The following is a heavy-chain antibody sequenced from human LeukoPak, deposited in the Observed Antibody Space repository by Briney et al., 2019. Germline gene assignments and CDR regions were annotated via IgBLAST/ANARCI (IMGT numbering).Heavy chain of an antibody. CDR1: GFTFSSYA. V-gene: IGHV3-23*01. Sequence: PGGSLRLSCAASGFTFSSYAMSWVRQAPGKGLEWVSGISGSGGSAYYADSVKGRFTISRDNSKNTLYLQVNSLRAEDTAVYYCAKVNYYDGSGYYYDAFDIWGQGATVTVSS. J-gene: IGHJ3*02. D-gene: IGHD3-22*01. CDR2: ISGSGGSA. CDR3: AKVNYYDGSGYYYDAFDI.